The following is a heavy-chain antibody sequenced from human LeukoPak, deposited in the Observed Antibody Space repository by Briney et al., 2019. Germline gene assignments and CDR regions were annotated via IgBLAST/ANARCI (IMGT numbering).Heavy chain of an antibody. CDR2: IDYSGST. J-gene: IGHJ4*02. CDR3: ARWAMVRGAFDY. Sequence: SETLSLTCTVSGGSISSYYWSWIRQPPGKGLEWIGYIDYSGSTNYNPSLKSRVTISVDTSKNQFSLKLSSVTAADTAVYYCARWAMVRGAFDYWGQGTLVTVSS. V-gene: IGHV4-59*01. D-gene: IGHD3-10*01. CDR1: GGSISSYY.